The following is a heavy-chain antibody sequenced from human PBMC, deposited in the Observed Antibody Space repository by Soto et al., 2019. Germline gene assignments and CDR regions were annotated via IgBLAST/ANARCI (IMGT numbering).Heavy chain of an antibody. CDR1: GFTFDDYA. J-gene: IGHJ4*02. Sequence: GGSLRLSCAASGFTFDDYAMHWVRQAPGKGLEWVSGIHWNSGITGYADSVRGRFTISRDNAKNSLYLQMSSLRAEDTALYHCAKTTGRTGWDHFDSWGQGTLVTVSS. V-gene: IGHV3-9*01. CDR3: AKTTGRTGWDHFDS. CDR2: IHWNSGIT. D-gene: IGHD3-10*01.